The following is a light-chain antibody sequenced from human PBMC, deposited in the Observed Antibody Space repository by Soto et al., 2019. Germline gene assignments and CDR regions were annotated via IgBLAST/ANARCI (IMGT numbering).Light chain of an antibody. CDR1: QSVSSSY. CDR2: GAS. Sequence: EIVLTQSPGTLSLSPGERATLSCRASQSVSSSYLAWYQQKPGQAPRLLIYGASSRATGIPDRFSGSGSGTDFTLTISRLEPEDFAVYYCQQDGSSPLLGQGTKVEIK. J-gene: IGKJ1*01. CDR3: QQDGSSPL. V-gene: IGKV3-20*01.